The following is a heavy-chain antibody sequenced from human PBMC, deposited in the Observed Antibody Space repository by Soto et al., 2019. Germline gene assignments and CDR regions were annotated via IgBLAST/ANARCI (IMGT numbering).Heavy chain of an antibody. J-gene: IGHJ4*02. CDR2: ISHEGGTQ. Sequence: GGSLRLSCSASGFPFSDYGLDWIRPAPGKGLEWVAVISHEGGTQYYADSVRGRFTISRDNSKNILYLQMDSLRPEDTAVYYCAKEGTPNGARWDDYWGQGTLVTVSS. CDR1: GFPFSDYG. D-gene: IGHD2-8*01. CDR3: AKEGTPNGARWDDY. V-gene: IGHV3-30*18.